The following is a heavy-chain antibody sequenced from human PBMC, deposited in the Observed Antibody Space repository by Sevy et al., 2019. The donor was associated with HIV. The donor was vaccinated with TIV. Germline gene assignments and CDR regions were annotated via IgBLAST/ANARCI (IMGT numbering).Heavy chain of an antibody. CDR2: ISWNSGSI. V-gene: IGHV3-9*01. J-gene: IGHJ6*02. CDR3: AKDYSSGDPLNYYGMDV. D-gene: IGHD6-19*01. Sequence: GGSLRLSCAASGFTFDDYAMHWVRQAPGKGLEWVSGISWNSGSIGYADSVKGRFTISRDNAKNSLYLQMNSLRAEDTALYYCAKDYSSGDPLNYYGMDVWGLGTTVTVSS. CDR1: GFTFDDYA.